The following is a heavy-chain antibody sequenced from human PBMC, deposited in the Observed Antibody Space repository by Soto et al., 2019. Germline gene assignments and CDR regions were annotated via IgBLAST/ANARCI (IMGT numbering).Heavy chain of an antibody. J-gene: IGHJ3*01. CDR2: IIPMFGTT. V-gene: IGHV1-69*01. CDR3: ARCDVCYPGGDDAFDL. CDR1: GGTFSSHA. D-gene: IGHD2-21*02. Sequence: QVQLVQPGAEVKKTGSSVKVSCKSSGGTFSSHAINWLRQAPGQGLEWMGGIIPMFGTTYTSQMFQGRVAISADETTSTLELSSLRSEDTAVYFCARCDVCYPGGDDAFDLWGQGTTVIVSS.